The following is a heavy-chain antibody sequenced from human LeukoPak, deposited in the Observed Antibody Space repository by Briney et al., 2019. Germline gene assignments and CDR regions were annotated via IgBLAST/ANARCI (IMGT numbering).Heavy chain of an antibody. V-gene: IGHV1-69*13. Sequence: ASVKVSCKASGGTFSSYAISWVRQAPGQGLEWMGGIIPIFGTANYGQKFQGRVTITADESTSTAYMELSSLRSEDTAVYYCARGPPMDYYMDVWGKGTTVTISS. CDR2: IIPIFGTA. CDR1: GGTFSSYA. CDR3: ARGPPMDYYMDV. D-gene: IGHD3-10*01. J-gene: IGHJ6*03.